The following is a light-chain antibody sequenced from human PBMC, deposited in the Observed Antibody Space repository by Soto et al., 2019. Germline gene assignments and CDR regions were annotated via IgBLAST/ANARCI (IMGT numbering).Light chain of an antibody. V-gene: IGLV2-14*01. CDR1: RSDIGDSDY. CDR2: EVI. Sequence: QSVLTQPASVSGSPGQSITISCTGTRSDIGDSDYVSWYQQHPGKAPKLIIYEVIHRPSGVSNRFSGSKSDNTASLTISGLQAEDESEYYCSSYTTGDTLVFGSGTKLTVL. J-gene: IGLJ1*01. CDR3: SSYTTGDTLV.